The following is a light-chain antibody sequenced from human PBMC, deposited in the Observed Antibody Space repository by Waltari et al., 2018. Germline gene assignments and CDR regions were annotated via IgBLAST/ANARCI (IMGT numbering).Light chain of an antibody. CDR3: GLYMGSGSWV. V-gene: IGLV8-61*01. Sequence: QTVVTQEPSLSVSPGGTVTLTCALSSGSLSTTSYATWYQQTPGQAPRTLVYKANARSSGGADRFSGSILGNTAALTITGAGAGDGSDYYCGLYMGSGSWVFGGGTRLTVL. CDR2: KAN. CDR1: SGSLSTTSY. J-gene: IGLJ3*02.